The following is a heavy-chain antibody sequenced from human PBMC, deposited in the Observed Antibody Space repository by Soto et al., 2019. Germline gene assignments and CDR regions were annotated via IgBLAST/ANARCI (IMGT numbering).Heavy chain of an antibody. J-gene: IGHJ5*02. D-gene: IGHD2-15*01. CDR3: AKGFIVDP. CDR1: GRTCSSYE. Sequence: SLGLSCGASGRTCSSYEMNWVRQAPGKGLEWVSYISSSGSTIYYADSVKGRFTISRDNSKNTLYLQMNSLRAEDTAVYYCAKGFIVDPWGQGTLVTVSS. CDR2: ISSSGSTI. V-gene: IGHV3-48*03.